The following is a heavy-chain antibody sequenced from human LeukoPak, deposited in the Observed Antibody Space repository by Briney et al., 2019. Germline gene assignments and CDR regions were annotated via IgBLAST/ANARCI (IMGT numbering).Heavy chain of an antibody. CDR3: ARDRAVVVAATDY. D-gene: IGHD2-15*01. CDR2: IIPIFGTA. Sequence: GASVKVSCKASGGTFSSYAISWVRQAPGQGLEWMGGIIPIFGTANYAQKFQGRVTITADESTSTAYMELSSPRSGDTAVYYCARDRAVVVAATDYWGQGTLVTVSS. J-gene: IGHJ4*02. V-gene: IGHV1-69*13. CDR1: GGTFSSYA.